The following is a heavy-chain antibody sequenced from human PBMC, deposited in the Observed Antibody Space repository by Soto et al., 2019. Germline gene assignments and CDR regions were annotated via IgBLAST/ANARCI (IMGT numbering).Heavy chain of an antibody. CDR2: IYSGGST. Sequence: GGSLRLSCAASGFPVSSNYMSWVRQAPGKGLEWVSVIYSGGSTYYADSVKGRFTISRDNSKNTLYLQMNSLRAEDTAVYYCARARPSSSWYNYYYYYYMDVWGKGTTVTVSS. V-gene: IGHV3-66*01. CDR1: GFPVSSNY. D-gene: IGHD6-13*01. CDR3: ARARPSSSWYNYYYYYYMDV. J-gene: IGHJ6*03.